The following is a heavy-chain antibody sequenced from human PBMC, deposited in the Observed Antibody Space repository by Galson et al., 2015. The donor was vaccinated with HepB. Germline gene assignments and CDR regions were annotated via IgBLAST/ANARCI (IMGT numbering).Heavy chain of an antibody. CDR1: GASSSSYY. D-gene: IGHD1-26*01. Sequence: ETLSLTCTVSGASSSSYYWTWIRQPPGKGLEWIGYNSSLKSRVTKSADTSKNQISLKLTSVTAADAAVYYCVREVGGRMYVNSPFGAFDVWGQGTLVTVSS. J-gene: IGHJ3*01. CDR3: VREVGGRMYVNSPFGAFDV. V-gene: IGHV4-4*08.